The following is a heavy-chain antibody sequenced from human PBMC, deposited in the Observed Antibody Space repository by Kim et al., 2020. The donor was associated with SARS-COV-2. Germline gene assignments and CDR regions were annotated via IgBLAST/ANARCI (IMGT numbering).Heavy chain of an antibody. J-gene: IGHJ4*02. CDR3: AKVFRGSYSYFDY. D-gene: IGHD1-26*01. Sequence: ADSVKGRSTISRDNSKNTLYLQMNSLRAEDTAVYYCAKVFRGSYSYFDYWGQGTLVTVSS. V-gene: IGHV3-30*02.